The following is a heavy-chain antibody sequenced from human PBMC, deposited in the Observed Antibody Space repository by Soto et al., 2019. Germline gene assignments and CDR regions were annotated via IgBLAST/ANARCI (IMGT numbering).Heavy chain of an antibody. Sequence: EVQLVESGGGLVQPGRSLRLSCAASGFSFGDYAMHWARQAPGKGLEWVSGISWHRGTIGYADSVKGRFTISRDNAKNSLYLQMISLRAEDTALYYCAKEKVNSNYDYYFDYWGQGALVTVSS. CDR1: GFSFGDYA. D-gene: IGHD5-12*01. J-gene: IGHJ4*02. CDR2: ISWHRGTI. CDR3: AKEKVNSNYDYYFDY. V-gene: IGHV3-9*01.